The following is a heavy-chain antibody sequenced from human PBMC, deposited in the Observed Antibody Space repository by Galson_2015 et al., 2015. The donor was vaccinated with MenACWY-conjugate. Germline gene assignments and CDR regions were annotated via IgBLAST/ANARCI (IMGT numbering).Heavy chain of an antibody. V-gene: IGHV3-7*01. CDR2: IKHDGSGK. J-gene: IGHJ3*01. Sequence: SLRLSCATSGFTFSNSWMGWVRQAPGKGLEWVANIKHDGSGKFYVDSVKGRFIISRDNAKNSQYLQMDSLRAEDTAVYFCARAKEQWLSKTFDVWGQGTLVTVSS. CDR1: GFTFSNSW. D-gene: IGHD6-19*01. CDR3: ARAKEQWLSKTFDV.